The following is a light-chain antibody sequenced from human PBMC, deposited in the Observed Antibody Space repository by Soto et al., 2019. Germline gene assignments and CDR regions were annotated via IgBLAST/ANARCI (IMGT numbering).Light chain of an antibody. CDR3: QTWDGGNGLV. CDR1: NLGEKY. J-gene: IGLJ2*01. Sequence: SYELTQPPSVTVSPGETASITCSGDNLGEKYASWYQQKSGQPPVLLMYRDSKRHSGVPERFSGSNSGNTATLTISGTQAMDEGDYYCQTWDGGNGLVFGGGTKLTVL. V-gene: IGLV3-1*01. CDR2: RDS.